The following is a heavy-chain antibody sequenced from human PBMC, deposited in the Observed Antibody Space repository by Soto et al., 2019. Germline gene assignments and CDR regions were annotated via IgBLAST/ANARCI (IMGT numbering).Heavy chain of an antibody. CDR3: ARDPPIVVVVAATTYFDY. D-gene: IGHD2-15*01. V-gene: IGHV3-30-3*01. Sequence: QVQLVESGGGVVQPGRSLRLSCAASGFTFSSYAMHWVRQAPGKGLEWVAVISYDGSNKYYADSVKGRFTISRDNSTNTLSLPMNSLRAEDTGVYYCARDPPIVVVVAATTYFDYWGQGTLVTVSS. CDR1: GFTFSSYA. CDR2: ISYDGSNK. J-gene: IGHJ4*02.